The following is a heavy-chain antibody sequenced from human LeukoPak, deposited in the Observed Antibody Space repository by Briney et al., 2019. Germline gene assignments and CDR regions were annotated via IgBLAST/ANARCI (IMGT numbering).Heavy chain of an antibody. J-gene: IGHJ5*02. CDR1: GYTFTSYY. D-gene: IGHD3-3*01. CDR2: INPSGGST. V-gene: IGHV1-46*01. CDR3: ARDFSYYDFWSGYSGFDP. Sequence: ASVKVSCKASGYTFTSYYMHWVRPAPGQGLEWMGIINPSGGSTSYAQKFQGRVTMTRDTSTSTVYMELSSLRSEDTAVYYCARDFSYYDFWSGYSGFDPWGQGTLVTVSS.